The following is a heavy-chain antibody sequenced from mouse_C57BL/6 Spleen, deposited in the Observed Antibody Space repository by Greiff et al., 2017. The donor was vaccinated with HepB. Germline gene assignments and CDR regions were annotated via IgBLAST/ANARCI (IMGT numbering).Heavy chain of an antibody. CDR2: IDPSDSYT. D-gene: IGHD2-4*01. CDR1: GYTFTSYW. CDR3: ARSPITTRGYFDV. Sequence: QVQLQQPGAELVRPGTSVKLSCKASGYTFTSYWMHWVKQRPGQGLEWIGVIDPSDSYTNYNQKFKGKATLTVDTSSSTAYMQLSSLTSEDSAVYYCARSPITTRGYFDVWGTGTTVTVSS. V-gene: IGHV1-59*01. J-gene: IGHJ1*03.